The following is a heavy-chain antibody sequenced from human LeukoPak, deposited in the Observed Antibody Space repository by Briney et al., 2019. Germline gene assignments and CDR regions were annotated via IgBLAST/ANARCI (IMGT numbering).Heavy chain of an antibody. J-gene: IGHJ5*02. V-gene: IGHV4-39*07. CDR3: ARGLYSGSSKPNWFDP. CDR2: INHSGST. CDR1: GGSISSSSYY. D-gene: IGHD1-26*01. Sequence: KPSETLSLTCTVSGGSISSSSYYWSWIRQPPGKGLEWIGEINHSGSTNYNPSLKSRVTISVDTSKNQFSLKLSSVTAADTAVYYCARGLYSGSSKPNWFDPWGQGTLVTVSS.